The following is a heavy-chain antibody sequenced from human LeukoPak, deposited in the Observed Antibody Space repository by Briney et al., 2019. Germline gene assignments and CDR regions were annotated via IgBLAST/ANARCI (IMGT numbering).Heavy chain of an antibody. V-gene: IGHV4-34*01. CDR3: ARGDLVVVTAIMPFDI. D-gene: IGHD2-21*02. CDR1: GGSISSYY. CDR2: INHSGST. Sequence: PSETLSLTCTVSGGSISSYYWSWIRQPPGKGLEWIGEINHSGSTNYNPSLKSRVTISVDTSKNQFSLKLSSVTAADTAVYYCARGDLVVVTAIMPFDIWGQGTMVTVSS. J-gene: IGHJ3*02.